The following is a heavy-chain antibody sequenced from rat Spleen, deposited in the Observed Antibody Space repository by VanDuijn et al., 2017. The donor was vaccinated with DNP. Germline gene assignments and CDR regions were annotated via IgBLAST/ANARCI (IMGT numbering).Heavy chain of an antibody. CDR3: ARETQYRFDY. J-gene: IGHJ2*01. CDR1: GFTFSDYD. D-gene: IGHD3-5*01. CDR2: ISHSDGRS. Sequence: EVQLVESGGGLVQPGRSLKLSCAVSGFTFSDYDMAWVRQAPKKGLEWVAIISHSDGRSYYPDSVKGRFTISRDNAKSSLYLQMNSLKSEDTATYDCARETQYRFDYWGQGVMVTVSS. V-gene: IGHV5-7*01.